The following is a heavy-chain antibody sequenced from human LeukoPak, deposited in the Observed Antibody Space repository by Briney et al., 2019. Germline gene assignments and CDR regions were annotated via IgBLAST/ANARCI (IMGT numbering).Heavy chain of an antibody. CDR1: GGSISSSSYY. CDR3: ARVKVTYYDFWSGYSYYYFDY. D-gene: IGHD3-3*01. J-gene: IGHJ4*02. CDR2: IYYSGST. V-gene: IGHV4-39*07. Sequence: SETLSLTCTVSGGSISSSSYYWGWIRQPPGKGLEWVGSIYYSGSTYYNPSLKSRVTISVDTSKNQFSLKLSSVTAADTAVYYCARVKVTYYDFWSGYSYYYFDYWGQGTLVTVSS.